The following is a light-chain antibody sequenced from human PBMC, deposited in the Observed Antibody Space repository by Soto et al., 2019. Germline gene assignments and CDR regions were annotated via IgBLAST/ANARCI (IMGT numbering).Light chain of an antibody. Sequence: DIQMTQSPSTLSASVGDRVTITCRASQSINSWLAWYQQKPGKGPTLLIYRASRLESGVPSRFSGSGSGTEFALTISSLQPADFATYYCQQYETYSWTFGQGTKVDNK. CDR1: QSINSW. CDR2: RAS. CDR3: QQYETYSWT. V-gene: IGKV1-5*03. J-gene: IGKJ1*01.